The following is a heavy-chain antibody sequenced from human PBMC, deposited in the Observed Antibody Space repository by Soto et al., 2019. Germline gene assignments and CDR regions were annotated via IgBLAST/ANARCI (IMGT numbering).Heavy chain of an antibody. CDR2: IKQDGSEK. V-gene: IGHV3-7*03. D-gene: IGHD5-12*01. J-gene: IGHJ3*02. CDR3: ARENAVYSGYGGAFDI. Sequence: GGSLRLSCAASGFTFSSYWMSWVRQAPGKGLEWVANIKQDGSEKYYVDSVKGRFTISRDNAKNSLYLQMNSLRAEDTAVYYCARENAVYSGYGGAFDIWGQGTMVTVSS. CDR1: GFTFSSYW.